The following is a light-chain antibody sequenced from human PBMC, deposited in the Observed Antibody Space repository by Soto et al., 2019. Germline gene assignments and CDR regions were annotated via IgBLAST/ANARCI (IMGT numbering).Light chain of an antibody. V-gene: IGKV3-11*01. J-gene: IGKJ5*01. CDR1: QSVSSY. CDR2: DAS. CDR3: QQRSNWPLIT. Sequence: IMLTQSPSTLSLTHGERAPLSCRVSQSVSSYLAWYQQKPGQAPRLLIYDASNRATGIPARFSGSGSGTDFTLTISSLEPEDFAVYYCQQRSNWPLITFGQGARLEI.